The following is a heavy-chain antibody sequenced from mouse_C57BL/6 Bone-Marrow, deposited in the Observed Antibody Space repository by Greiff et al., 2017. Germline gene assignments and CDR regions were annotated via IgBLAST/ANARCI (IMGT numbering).Heavy chain of an antibody. V-gene: IGHV14-1*01. CDR2: IAPADGDT. CDR1: GFNIKDYY. Sequence: EVQLQQSGSELVRPGASVKLSCTASGFNIKDYYMHWVKQRPEQGLEWIGRIAPADGDTEYAPKFPGKATMTADTASNTAYLQLSGLTSEDIAVYYCTTWRLLQAWFAYWGQGTLVTVSA. D-gene: IGHD2-3*01. J-gene: IGHJ3*01. CDR3: TTWRLLQAWFAY.